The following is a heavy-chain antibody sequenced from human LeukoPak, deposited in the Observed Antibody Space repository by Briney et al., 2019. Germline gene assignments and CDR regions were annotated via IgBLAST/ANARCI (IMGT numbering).Heavy chain of an antibody. D-gene: IGHD3-9*01. CDR1: GYTFTSYY. CDR2: INPSGGST. CDR3: ARESLRYFDWLPHYFDY. Sequence: ASVKVSCKASGYTFTSYYMHCVRQAPGQGLEWMGIINPSGGSTSYAQKFQGRVTMTRDTSTSTVYMGLSSLRSEDTAVYYCARESLRYFDWLPHYFDYWGQGTLVTVSS. J-gene: IGHJ4*02. V-gene: IGHV1-46*01.